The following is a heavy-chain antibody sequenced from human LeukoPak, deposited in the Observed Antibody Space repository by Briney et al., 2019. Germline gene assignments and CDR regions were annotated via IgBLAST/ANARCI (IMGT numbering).Heavy chain of an antibody. CDR1: GGSFSGYY. CDR2: INHSGST. V-gene: IGHV4-34*01. D-gene: IGHD1-1*01. Sequence: PSETLSLTCAVYGGSFSGYYWSWIRQPPGKGLEWIGEINHSGSTNYNPSLKSRVTVSVDTSKNLFSLKVSSVTAADTAVYYRARGGTWPVNHDYWGQGTLVTVSS. J-gene: IGHJ4*02. CDR3: ARGGTWPVNHDY.